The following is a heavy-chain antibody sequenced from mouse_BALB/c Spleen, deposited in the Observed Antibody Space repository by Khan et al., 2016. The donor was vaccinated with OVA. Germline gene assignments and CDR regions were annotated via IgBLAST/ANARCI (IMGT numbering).Heavy chain of an antibody. CDR1: GYTFTDYY. CDR2: ISPGSGDT. J-gene: IGHJ3*01. Sequence: QVQLQQSGAELARPGASVKLSCKASGYTFTDYYINWVKQRTGQGLEWIGEISPGSGDTYYNERFKGKATLTADKSSSTAYMQLSSLTSEASAFYFSARRNYFGYTFAYWGQGTLVTVSA. V-gene: IGHV1-77*01. D-gene: IGHD1-2*01. CDR3: ARRNYFGYTFAY.